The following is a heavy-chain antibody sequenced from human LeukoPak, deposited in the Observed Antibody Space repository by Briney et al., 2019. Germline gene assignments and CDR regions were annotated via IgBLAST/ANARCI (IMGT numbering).Heavy chain of an antibody. CDR2: TKQDGGEK. CDR3: ARDGSTGAVDFDY. D-gene: IGHD7-27*01. J-gene: IGHJ4*02. V-gene: IGHV3-7*05. CDR1: GFTFSSYW. Sequence: GRSLRLSCAASGFTFSSYWMSWVRQAPGKGLEWVASTKQDGGEKYYVDSVKGRFTISRDNAKSSLYLQMNSLRAEDTAVHYCARDGSTGAVDFDYWGQGTLVTVSS.